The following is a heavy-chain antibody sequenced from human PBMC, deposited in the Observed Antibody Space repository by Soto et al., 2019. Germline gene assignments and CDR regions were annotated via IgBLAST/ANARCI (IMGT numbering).Heavy chain of an antibody. CDR3: ARLGIAARQYYYYGMDV. CDR1: GYSFTSYW. CDR2: IDPSDSCT. V-gene: IGHV5-10-1*01. D-gene: IGHD6-6*01. J-gene: IGHJ6*02. Sequence: PGESLKISCKGSGYSFTSYWISWVRQMPGKGLEWMGRIDPSDSCTNHSPSFQGHVTISADKSISTAYLQWSSLKASDTAMYYCARLGIAARQYYYYGMDVWGQGTTVTVSS.